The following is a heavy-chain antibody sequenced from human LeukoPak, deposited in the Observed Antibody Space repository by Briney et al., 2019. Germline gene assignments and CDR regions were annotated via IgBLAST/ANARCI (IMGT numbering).Heavy chain of an antibody. CDR2: IWFDGKNE. J-gene: IGHJ4*02. CDR1: GFTFSSYG. CDR3: AREPKLRYGDYPSYFDY. D-gene: IGHD4-17*01. Sequence: GGSLRLSCAASGFTFSSYGMHWVRQAPGKGLEWVADIWFDGKNEHFADSVKGRFTISRDNSKNTMYLQINSLRAEDTAVYYCAREPKLRYGDYPSYFDYWGQGTLVTVSS. V-gene: IGHV3-33*01.